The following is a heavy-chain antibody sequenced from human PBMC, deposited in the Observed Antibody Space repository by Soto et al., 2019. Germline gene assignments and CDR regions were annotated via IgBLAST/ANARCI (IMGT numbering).Heavy chain of an antibody. CDR2: FDPEDGET. V-gene: IGHV1-24*01. D-gene: IGHD1-1*01. CDR1: GHTLTEFS. CDR3: AAGGTRWLQSPLAY. Sequence: ASVKVSCKVSGHTLTEFSIHWVRQAPGKGLEWMGGFDPEDGETIYAQKFQGSVTMTEDTSTDSAYMELSSLRSEDTAVYYCAAGGTRWLQSPLAYCGQGTLVPGSS. J-gene: IGHJ4*02.